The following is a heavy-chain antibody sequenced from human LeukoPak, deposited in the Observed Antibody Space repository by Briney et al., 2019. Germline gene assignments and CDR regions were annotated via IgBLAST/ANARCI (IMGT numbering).Heavy chain of an antibody. CDR2: IYTSGST. V-gene: IGHV4-4*07. CDR1: GGSISSYY. CDR3: ARGRLEAMWELLPYDAFDI. J-gene: IGHJ3*02. Sequence: KTSETLSLTCTVSGGSISSYYWSWIRQPAGKGLEWIGRIYTSGSTNYNPSLKSRVTMSVDTSKNQFSLKLSSVTAADTAVYYCARGRLEAMWELLPYDAFDIWGQGTMVTVSS. D-gene: IGHD1-26*01.